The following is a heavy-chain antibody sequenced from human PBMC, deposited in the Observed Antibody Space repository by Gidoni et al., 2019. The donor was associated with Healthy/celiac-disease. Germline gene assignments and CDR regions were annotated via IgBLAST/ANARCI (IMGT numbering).Heavy chain of an antibody. CDR2: INHSGST. CDR1: GGSFSGYY. J-gene: IGHJ5*02. Sequence: QVQLQQWGAGLLKPSETLSLTCAVYGGSFSGYYWSWIRQPPGKGLEWIGEINHSGSTNYNPTLKSRVTISVDTSKNQFSLKLSSVTAADTAVYYCARTGLDSSGWQDWFDPWGQGTLVTVSS. CDR3: ARTGLDSSGWQDWFDP. D-gene: IGHD6-19*01. V-gene: IGHV4-34*01.